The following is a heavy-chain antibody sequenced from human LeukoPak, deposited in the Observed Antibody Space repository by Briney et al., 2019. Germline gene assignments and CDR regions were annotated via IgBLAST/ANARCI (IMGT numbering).Heavy chain of an antibody. Sequence: PSETLSLTCTVSGGSISSYYWSWIRQPPGKGLEWIGSIYYSGSTHYNPSLKSRVTISVDTSKNQFSLKLNSVTAADTSVYFCARHYYDSSGPDIWGQGTMVTVSS. CDR1: GGSISSYY. D-gene: IGHD3-22*01. CDR3: ARHYYDSSGPDI. J-gene: IGHJ3*02. V-gene: IGHV4-59*05. CDR2: IYYSGST.